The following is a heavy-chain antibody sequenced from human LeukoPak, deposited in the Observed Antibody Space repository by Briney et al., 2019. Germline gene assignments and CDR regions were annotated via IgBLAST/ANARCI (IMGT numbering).Heavy chain of an antibody. D-gene: IGHD2-21*02. Sequence: SETLSLTCTVSGGSISSYYWSWIRQPPGKGLEGSGYIYYSGSTNYNPSLKSRVTISVDTSKNQFSLKLSSVTAADTAVYYCARCDCSTDFYGMDVWGQGTTVTVSS. CDR3: ARCDCSTDFYGMDV. CDR2: IYYSGST. CDR1: GGSISSYY. J-gene: IGHJ6*02. V-gene: IGHV4-59*01.